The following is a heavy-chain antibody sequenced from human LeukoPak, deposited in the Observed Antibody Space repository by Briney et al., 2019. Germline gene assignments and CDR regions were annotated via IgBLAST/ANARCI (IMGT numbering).Heavy chain of an antibody. J-gene: IGHJ3*02. V-gene: IGHV5-51*01. CDR1: GYTFTNYW. D-gene: IGHD4-17*01. CDR3: ARHYGDYEAAFDI. CDR2: IYPGDSDT. Sequence: GESLKISCKGSGYTFTNYWIGWVRQMPGKGLECMGIIYPGDSDTRYSPSFQGQVTISADKSISTAYLEWSSLKASDTAMYYCARHYGDYEAAFDIWGQGTMVTVSS.